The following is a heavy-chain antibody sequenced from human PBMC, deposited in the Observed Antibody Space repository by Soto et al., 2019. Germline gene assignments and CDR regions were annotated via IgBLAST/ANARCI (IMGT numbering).Heavy chain of an antibody. J-gene: IGHJ6*02. D-gene: IGHD3-10*01. CDR2: IIPILGIA. Sequence: SVKVSCKASGGTFSSYTISWVRQAPGQGLEWMGRIIPILGIANYAQKFQGRVTITADKSTSTAYMELSSLRSEDTAVYYCAREGHYYGSGSYYPYYYYGMDVWGQGTKVTVSS. CDR3: AREGHYYGSGSYYPYYYYGMDV. CDR1: GGTFSSYT. V-gene: IGHV1-69*04.